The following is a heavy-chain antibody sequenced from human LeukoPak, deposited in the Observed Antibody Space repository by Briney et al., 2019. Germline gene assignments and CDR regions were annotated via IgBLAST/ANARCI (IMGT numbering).Heavy chain of an antibody. J-gene: IGHJ6*02. V-gene: IGHV4-34*01. D-gene: IGHD3-10*01. CDR1: GGSFSGYY. CDR2: INHSGST. CDR3: ARSHYYGSGSYYFSYYGMDV. Sequence: SETLSLTCAVYGGSFSGYYWSWIRQPPGKGLEWIGEINHSGSTNYNPSLKSRVTISVDTSKNQFSLKLSSVTAADMAVYYCARSHYYGSGSYYFSYYGMDVWGQGTTVTVSS.